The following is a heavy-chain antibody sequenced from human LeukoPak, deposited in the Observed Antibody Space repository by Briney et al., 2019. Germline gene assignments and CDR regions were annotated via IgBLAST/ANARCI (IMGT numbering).Heavy chain of an antibody. CDR2: IYHSGST. CDR1: GGSFSGYY. Sequence: PSETLSLTCAVYGGSFSGYYWSWIRQPPGKGLEWIGEIYHSGSTNYNPSLKSRVTISVDKSKNQFSLNLSSVTAADTAVYYCARLGAAAGNKGNCFDPWGQGTLVTVSS. V-gene: IGHV4-34*01. CDR3: ARLGAAAGNKGNCFDP. J-gene: IGHJ5*02. D-gene: IGHD6-13*01.